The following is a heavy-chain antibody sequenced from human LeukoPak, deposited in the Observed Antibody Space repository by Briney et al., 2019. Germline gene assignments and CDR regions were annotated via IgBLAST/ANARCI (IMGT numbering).Heavy chain of an antibody. CDR2: ISYSGHS. Sequence: SETLSLTCSVSGVSITSDTYFWTWMRQHPGKGLEWIGYISYSGHSYYNPSLQSRLTIFRDTSRNQFSLRLRSVTAADTAVYYCAREQQGSGTNYQNSFDSWGRGTLVTVSS. V-gene: IGHV4-31*03. D-gene: IGHD3-10*01. CDR1: GVSITSDTYF. J-gene: IGHJ5*01. CDR3: AREQQGSGTNYQNSFDS.